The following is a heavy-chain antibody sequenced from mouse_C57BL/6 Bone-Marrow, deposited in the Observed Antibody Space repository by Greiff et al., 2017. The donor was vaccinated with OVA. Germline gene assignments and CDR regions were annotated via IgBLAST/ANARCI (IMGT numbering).Heavy chain of an antibody. J-gene: IGHJ3*01. CDR2: IYPGDGDT. Sequence: VQRVESGAELVKPGASVKISCKASGYAFSSYWMNWVKQRPGKGLEWIGQIYPGDGDTNYNGQLQGKATLTADKSSSTAYMQLSSLTSEDSAVYFCARPFYYYGSNCFAYWGQGTLVTVSA. CDR1: GYAFSSYW. V-gene: IGHV1-80*01. CDR3: ARPFYYYGSNCFAY. D-gene: IGHD1-1*01.